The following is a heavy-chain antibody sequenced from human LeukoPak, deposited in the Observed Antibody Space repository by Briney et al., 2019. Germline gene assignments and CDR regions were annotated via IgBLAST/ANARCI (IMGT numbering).Heavy chain of an antibody. CDR2: INTDGSST. CDR3: ARRGGYSGYDLGY. Sequence: GGSLRLSCAASGFTFSSYWMHWVRQAPGKGLVWVSRINTDGSSTTYADSVKGRFTISRDNAENTLYLQMNSLRAEDTAAYYCARRGGYSGYDLGYWGQGTLVTVSS. V-gene: IGHV3-74*01. J-gene: IGHJ4*02. D-gene: IGHD5-12*01. CDR1: GFTFSSYW.